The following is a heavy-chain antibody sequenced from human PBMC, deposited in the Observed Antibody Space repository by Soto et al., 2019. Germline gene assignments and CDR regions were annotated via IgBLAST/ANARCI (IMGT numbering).Heavy chain of an antibody. V-gene: IGHV3-49*03. CDR2: IRSKAYGGTT. Sequence: GGSLRLSCTASGFTFGDYAMSWFRQAPGKGLEWVGFIRSKAYGGTTEYAASVKGRFTISRDDSKSIAYLQMNSLKTEDTAVYYCTRDPGWCMLSPCRGSSWYRGAFDIWGQGTMVTVSS. CDR3: TRDPGWCMLSPCRGSSWYRGAFDI. CDR1: GFTFGDYA. D-gene: IGHD2-8*02. J-gene: IGHJ3*02.